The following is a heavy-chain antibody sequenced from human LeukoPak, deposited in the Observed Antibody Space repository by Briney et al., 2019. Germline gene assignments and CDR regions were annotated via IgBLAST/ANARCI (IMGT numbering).Heavy chain of an antibody. CDR1: GGSTSSSSSY. J-gene: IGHJ5*02. Sequence: PSETLSLTCTVSGGSTSSSSSYWGWIRQPPGKGLEWMGRIYYSGSTYYNPSLKSRVAIPVDTSKNQFSLKLSSVTAADTAVYYCARHPTTGGPHGFDPWGQGTLVTVSS. D-gene: IGHD1-26*01. CDR3: ARHPTTGGPHGFDP. CDR2: IYYSGST. V-gene: IGHV4-39*01.